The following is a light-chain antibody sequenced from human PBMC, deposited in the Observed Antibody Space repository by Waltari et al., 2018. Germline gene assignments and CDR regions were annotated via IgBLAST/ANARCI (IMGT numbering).Light chain of an antibody. CDR3: QQRSNWPIT. Sequence: EIVLTQSPPTLSLSPGESATLSCRASASVSNYLAWYQQKPGQAPRLLFYDTSNRATGIPARFTGSGYGTDFTLTISSLEPEDSAVYYCQQRSNWPITFGQGTRLEI. CDR2: DTS. V-gene: IGKV3-11*01. J-gene: IGKJ5*01. CDR1: ASVSNY.